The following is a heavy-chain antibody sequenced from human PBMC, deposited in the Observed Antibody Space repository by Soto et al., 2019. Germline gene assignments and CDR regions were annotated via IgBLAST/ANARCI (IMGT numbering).Heavy chain of an antibody. D-gene: IGHD1-26*01. Sequence: GASVKVSCKASGYTFTSYDINWVRQATGQGLEWMGWMNPNSGNTGYAQKFQGRVTMTTDTSTSTVYMELSRLRSDDTAVYYCAREAIVAGATTGMDVWGQGTTVTVSS. CDR1: GYTFTSYD. V-gene: IGHV1-8*01. J-gene: IGHJ6*02. CDR3: AREAIVAGATTGMDV. CDR2: MNPNSGNT.